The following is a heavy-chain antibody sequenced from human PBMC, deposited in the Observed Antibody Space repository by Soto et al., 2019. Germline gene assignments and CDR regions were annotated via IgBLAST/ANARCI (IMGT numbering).Heavy chain of an antibody. CDR3: ARAFGMVAATNYYYYGMDV. Sequence: ASVKVSCKASGYTSTSYDINWVRQATGQGLEWMGWMNPNSGNTGYAQKFQGRVTMTRNTSISTAYMELSSLRSEDTAVYYCARAFGMVAATNYYYYGMDVWGQGTTVTVSS. CDR1: GYTSTSYD. D-gene: IGHD2-15*01. V-gene: IGHV1-8*01. J-gene: IGHJ6*02. CDR2: MNPNSGNT.